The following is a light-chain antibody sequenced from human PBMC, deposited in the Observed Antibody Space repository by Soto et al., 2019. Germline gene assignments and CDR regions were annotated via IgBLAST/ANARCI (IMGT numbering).Light chain of an antibody. J-gene: IGLJ2*01. V-gene: IGLV4-69*01. CDR3: SSYAGSSTSVV. CDR2: LNSDGSH. Sequence: QLVLTQSPSASASLGASVKLTCTLSSGHSSHAIAWHQQQPQKGPRHLMNLNSDGSHSRGDGIPDRFSGSSSGAERYLTISSLQSEDEADYYCSSYAGSSTSVVFGGGTKVTVL. CDR1: SGHSSHA.